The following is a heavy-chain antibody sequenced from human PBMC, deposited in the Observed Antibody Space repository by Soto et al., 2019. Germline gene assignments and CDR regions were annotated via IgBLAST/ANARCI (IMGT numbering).Heavy chain of an antibody. CDR1: GGSISSGDYY. J-gene: IGHJ6*02. V-gene: IGHV4-30-4*01. Sequence: SETLSLTCTVSGGSISSGDYYWSWIRQPPGKGLEWIGYIYYSGSTYYNPSLKSRVTISVDTSKNQFSLKLSSVTAADTAVYYCARVIRFLEWGLIHYGMDVWGQGTTVTVSS. CDR2: IYYSGST. D-gene: IGHD3-3*01. CDR3: ARVIRFLEWGLIHYGMDV.